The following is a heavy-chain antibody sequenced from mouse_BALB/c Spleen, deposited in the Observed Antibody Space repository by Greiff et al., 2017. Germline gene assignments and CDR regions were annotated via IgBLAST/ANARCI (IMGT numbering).Heavy chain of an antibody. CDR3: ARSECCGKDDFDY. V-gene: IGHV1S137*01. D-gene: IGHD1-1*02. Sequence: QVQLQESGAELVRPGVSVKISCKGSGYTFTDYAMHWVKQSHAKGLEWIGVSSTYYGDASYNQKFKGKATMTVDKSSSTAYMELARLTSEDSAIYYYARSECCGKDDFDYWGQGTTLTVSS. J-gene: IGHJ2*01. CDR2: SSTYYGDA. CDR1: GYTFTDYA.